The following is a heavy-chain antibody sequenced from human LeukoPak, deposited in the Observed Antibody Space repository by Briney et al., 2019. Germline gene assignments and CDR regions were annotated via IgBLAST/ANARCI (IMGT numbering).Heavy chain of an antibody. D-gene: IGHD2-15*01. CDR2: VYTSGSS. CDR1: GGSISSYY. J-gene: IGHJ4*02. V-gene: IGHV4-4*07. Sequence: SETLSLTCTLSGGSISSYYWNWIRQPAGKGLEWIGRVYTSGSSNCNPSLKSRVTMSVDTSKNQFSLKLTSVTAVDTAVYYCARGSSGARFDYWGQGTLVTVSS. CDR3: ARGSSGARFDY.